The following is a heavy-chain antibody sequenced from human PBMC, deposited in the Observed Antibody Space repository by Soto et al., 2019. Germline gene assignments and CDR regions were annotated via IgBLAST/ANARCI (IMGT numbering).Heavy chain of an antibody. V-gene: IGHV4-59*12. J-gene: IGHJ6*03. D-gene: IGHD3-10*01. CDR2: IYYRGST. CDR3: ARGLRFPGNYYYYYYMDV. CDR1: GGSISSYY. Sequence: SETLSLTCTVSGGSISSYYWSWIRQPPGKGLEWIGYIYYRGSTNYNPSLKSRVTKSVDTSKNQFSLKLSSVTAADTAVYYCARGLRFPGNYYYYYYMDVWDKGTTVTVSS.